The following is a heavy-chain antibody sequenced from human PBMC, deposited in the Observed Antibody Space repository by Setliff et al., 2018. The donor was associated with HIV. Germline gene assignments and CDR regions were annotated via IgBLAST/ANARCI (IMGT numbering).Heavy chain of an antibody. D-gene: IGHD1-26*01. V-gene: IGHV4-39*07. CDR2: IYYSGST. CDR3: ARGGTSSNWFDP. CDR1: GGSISSSSYY. J-gene: IGHJ5*01. Sequence: PSETLSLTCTVSGGSISSSSYYWGWIRQPPGKGLEWIGSIYYSGSTNYNPSLKSRVSMSLDTSKNQFSLKLTTVTAADTAVYYCARGGTSSNWFDPWGQGTLVTVSS.